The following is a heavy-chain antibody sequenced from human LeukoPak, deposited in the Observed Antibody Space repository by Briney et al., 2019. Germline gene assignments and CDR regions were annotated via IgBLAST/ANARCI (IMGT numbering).Heavy chain of an antibody. V-gene: IGHV3-23*01. CDR3: AKGRSGVVVAALNY. Sequence: GGSLRLSCAASGFTFGSYAMSWVRQAPGKGLEWVSTISGSGDSTYYADSVKGRFTISRDNSKNTLYLQMNSLRADDTAVYYCAKGRSGVVVAALNYWGQGTPVTVSS. D-gene: IGHD2-15*01. CDR2: ISGSGDST. J-gene: IGHJ4*02. CDR1: GFTFGSYA.